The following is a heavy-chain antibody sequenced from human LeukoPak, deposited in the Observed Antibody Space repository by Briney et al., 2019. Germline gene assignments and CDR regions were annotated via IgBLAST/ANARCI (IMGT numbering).Heavy chain of an antibody. CDR1: RFTLSNYW. J-gene: IGHJ4*02. Sequence: TGGSLRLSSAASRFTLSNYWMSWVRQAPGKGLEWVANIKQDGSETYYVDSVKGRFTISRDNAKNSLSLQMNSLRAEDTAVYYCARQRGSGCLDYWGQGTLVTVSS. CDR2: IKQDGSET. D-gene: IGHD6-19*01. CDR3: ARQRGSGCLDY. V-gene: IGHV3-7*01.